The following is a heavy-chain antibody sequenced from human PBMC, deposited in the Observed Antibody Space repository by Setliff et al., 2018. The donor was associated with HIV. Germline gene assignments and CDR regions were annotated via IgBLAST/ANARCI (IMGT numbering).Heavy chain of an antibody. CDR3: AKADDGAAAGPAP. CDR1: GFTFRSFG. J-gene: IGHJ5*02. V-gene: IGHV3-33*06. CDR2: IWYDGINK. Sequence: PGGSLRLSCAASGFTFRSFGMHWVRQVPGKGLGWVAVIWYDGINKNYADSVRGRFTISRDNSRDTLYLEMSSLRVEDTALYYCAKADDGAAAGPAPWGQGTQVTVSS. D-gene: IGHD6-13*01.